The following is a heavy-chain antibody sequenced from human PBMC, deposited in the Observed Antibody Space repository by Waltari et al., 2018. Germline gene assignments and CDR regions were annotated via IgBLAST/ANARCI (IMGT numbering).Heavy chain of an antibody. CDR1: GFTFKNYA. D-gene: IGHD6-6*01. Sequence: EVQLLESGGGLVQPGGSLTLSCAASGFTFKNYAMSWVRQGPGEGLEWVSGINDNGESTYYADFVKGRITISRDNSKNTLYLRMHSLRAEDTALYYCAKDMTRYSSSSDFDHWGQGTLVTVSS. CDR3: AKDMTRYSSSSDFDH. V-gene: IGHV3-23*01. J-gene: IGHJ4*02. CDR2: INDNGEST.